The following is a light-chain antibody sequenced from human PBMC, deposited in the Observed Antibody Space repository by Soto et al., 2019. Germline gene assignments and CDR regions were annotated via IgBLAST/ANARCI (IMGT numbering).Light chain of an antibody. CDR2: GAS. Sequence: EIVLTQSPGTLSLSPGERATLSCRASQSVRGSYLAWYQQSPGQAPSLLIQGASSRATGIPDMFTGSWSGTDFPLTSNRLEHENFAVYYWQQYGGLWTFGQGTKVEIK. CDR1: QSVRGSY. J-gene: IGKJ1*01. CDR3: QQYGGLWT. V-gene: IGKV3-20*01.